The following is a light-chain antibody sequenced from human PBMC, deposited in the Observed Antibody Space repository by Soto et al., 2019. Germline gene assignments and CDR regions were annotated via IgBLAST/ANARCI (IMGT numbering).Light chain of an antibody. J-gene: IGLJ3*02. CDR1: SSNIGNNI. CDR3: ATWDDSLSGWV. Sequence: QSVLTQPPSASGTPGQRVTISCSGTSSNIGNNIVNWYQQLPGTAPKLLIYNNNPRPSGVPDRFSGSKSGTSASLAISGLQSEDEADYYCATWDDSLSGWVFGGGTKLTVL. V-gene: IGLV1-44*01. CDR2: NNN.